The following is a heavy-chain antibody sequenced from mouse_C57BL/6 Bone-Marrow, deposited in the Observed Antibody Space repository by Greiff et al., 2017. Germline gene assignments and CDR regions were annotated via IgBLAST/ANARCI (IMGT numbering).Heavy chain of an antibody. D-gene: IGHD1-1*01. J-gene: IGHJ2*01. V-gene: IGHV8-12*01. CDR3: AHYYYGSSSFDY. Sequence: QVTLKECGPGILQSSQTLSLTCSFSGFSLSTSGMGVSWIRQPSGKGLEWLAHIYWDDDKRYNPSLKSRLTISKDTARNQVFLKITSVDTADTATYYCAHYYYGSSSFDYWGQGTTLTVSS. CDR2: IYWDDDK. CDR1: GFSLSTSGMG.